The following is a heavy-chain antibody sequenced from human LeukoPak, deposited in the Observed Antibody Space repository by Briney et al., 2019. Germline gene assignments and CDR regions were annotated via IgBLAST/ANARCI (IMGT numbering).Heavy chain of an antibody. D-gene: IGHD3-22*01. J-gene: IGHJ5*02. Sequence: SGGSLRLSCAASGFTFSSYEMNWVRQAPGKGLEWVSYISSSGSTIYYADSVKGRFTISRDNAKNPLYLQMNSLRAEDTAVYYCARGGDTITMIVVDNWFDPWGQGTLVTVSS. V-gene: IGHV3-48*03. CDR3: ARGGDTITMIVVDNWFDP. CDR1: GFTFSSYE. CDR2: ISSSGSTI.